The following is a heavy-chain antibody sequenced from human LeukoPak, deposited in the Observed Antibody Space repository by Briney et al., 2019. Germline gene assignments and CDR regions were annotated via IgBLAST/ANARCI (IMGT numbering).Heavy chain of an antibody. D-gene: IGHD5-12*01. CDR3: ARGSGRH. CDR2: IKQDGSEK. CDR1: GFTFRNYW. V-gene: IGHV3-7*01. J-gene: IGHJ4*02. Sequence: GSLRLSCAASGFTFRNYWMNWVRQAPGKGLEWVANIKQDGSEKYYVDSVKGRFTISRDNAKNTLYLQMNSLRAEDTAVYYCARGSGRHWGQGTLVTVSS.